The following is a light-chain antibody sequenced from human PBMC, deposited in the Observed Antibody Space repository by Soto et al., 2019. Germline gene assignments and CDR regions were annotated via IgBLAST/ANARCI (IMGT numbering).Light chain of an antibody. Sequence: DIQMTQSPSTLSASVGDRVTITCRASQSISSWLAWYQQKPGKAPKLLIYKASSLESGVPSRFSGSGSGTEFTLTISSLQPDDFATYYCQQYNSYSTFGQ. CDR1: QSISSW. J-gene: IGKJ2*01. CDR3: QQYNSYST. V-gene: IGKV1-5*03. CDR2: KAS.